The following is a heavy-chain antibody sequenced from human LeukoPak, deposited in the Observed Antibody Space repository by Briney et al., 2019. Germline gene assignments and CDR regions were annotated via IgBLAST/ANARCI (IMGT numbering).Heavy chain of an antibody. J-gene: IGHJ4*02. CDR2: IYYSGST. D-gene: IGHD6-13*01. CDR1: GGSISSTTSY. V-gene: IGHV4-39*02. Sequence: SETLSLTCAVSGGSISSTTSYWGWIRQPPGKGLEWIGRIYYSGSTFYNPSLKSRVTISVDTSKNQFSLKLSSVTAADTAVYYCARDREGAAAGIWGQGTLVTVSS. CDR3: ARDREGAAAGI.